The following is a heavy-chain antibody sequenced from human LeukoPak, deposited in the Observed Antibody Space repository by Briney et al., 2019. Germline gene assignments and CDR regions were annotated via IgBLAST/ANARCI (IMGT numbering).Heavy chain of an antibody. D-gene: IGHD6-19*01. CDR3: ARDSLPMAVTGPLDH. Sequence: PGGSLRLSCSASGFTFSRYAMHWVRQAPGKGLEWVTSIWFDGSNIHYADSVKGRVTISRDNSKSALYLQMNSLRAEDTAIYYCARDSLPMAVTGPLDHWGQGALVTVSS. CDR1: GFTFSRYA. V-gene: IGHV3-33*08. CDR2: IWFDGSNI. J-gene: IGHJ4*02.